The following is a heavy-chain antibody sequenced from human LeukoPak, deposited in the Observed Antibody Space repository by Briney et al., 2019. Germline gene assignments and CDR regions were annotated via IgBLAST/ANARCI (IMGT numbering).Heavy chain of an antibody. CDR3: ARAGEVRDGYKGTFDS. Sequence: SETLSLTCTVSGDSITSSRYYWSWIRQPPGKGLEWLGYIYNTGSTVYNPSLRSRVTISVDTSKNQFSLQLNSVAAADTAVYYWARAGEVRDGYKGTFDSWGQGTLVTVSS. V-gene: IGHV4-61*01. D-gene: IGHD5-24*01. J-gene: IGHJ4*02. CDR1: GDSITSSRYY. CDR2: IYNTGST.